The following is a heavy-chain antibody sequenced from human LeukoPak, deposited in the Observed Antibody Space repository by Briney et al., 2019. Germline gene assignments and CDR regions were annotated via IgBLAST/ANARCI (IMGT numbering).Heavy chain of an antibody. CDR2: IRYDGSNK. CDR1: GFTFSSYG. V-gene: IGHV3-30*02. Sequence: GGSLRLSRAASGFTFSSYGMHWVRQAPGKGLEWVAFIRYDGSNKYYADSVKGRFTISRDNSKNTLYLQMNSLRAEDTAVYYCAKDLGYSYGIVSDAFDIWGQGTMVTVSS. J-gene: IGHJ3*02. CDR3: AKDLGYSYGIVSDAFDI. D-gene: IGHD5-18*01.